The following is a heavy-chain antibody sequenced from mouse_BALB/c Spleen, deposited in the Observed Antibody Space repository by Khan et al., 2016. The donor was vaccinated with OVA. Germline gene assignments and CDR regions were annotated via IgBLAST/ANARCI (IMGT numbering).Heavy chain of an antibody. V-gene: IGHV2-6-1*01. Sequence: VQLQESGPGLVAPSQSLSITCTISGFSLTNYGVHWVRQPPGKGLEWLVVIWGGGTTNYNSTLKSRLSISKDNSKSQVFLKMNSLQTDDTAMYLCARQPYNHYCHLDYWGQGTSVTVSS. J-gene: IGHJ4*01. CDR1: GFSLTNYG. CDR3: ARQPYNHYCHLDY. CDR2: IWGGGTT. D-gene: IGHD1-2*01.